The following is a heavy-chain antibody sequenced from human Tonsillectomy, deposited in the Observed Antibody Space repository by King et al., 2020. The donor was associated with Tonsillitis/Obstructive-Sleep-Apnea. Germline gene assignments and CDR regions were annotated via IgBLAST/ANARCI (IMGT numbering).Heavy chain of an antibody. CDR3: ATGIKDGYNLSVAEY. Sequence: VQLVESGGGVVQPGRSLRLSCAASGFTFSSYGMHWVRQAPGKGLEWVTLIWYDGSNKYYADSVKGRFTISRDNSKNTLYLQMNSLRAEDTAVYYCATGIKDGYNLSVAEYWGQGTLVTVSS. CDR1: GFTFSSYG. D-gene: IGHD5-24*01. V-gene: IGHV3-33*01. CDR2: IWYDGSNK. J-gene: IGHJ4*02.